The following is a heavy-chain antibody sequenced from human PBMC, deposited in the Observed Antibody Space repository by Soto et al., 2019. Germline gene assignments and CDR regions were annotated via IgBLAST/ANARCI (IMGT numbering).Heavy chain of an antibody. D-gene: IGHD6-13*01. J-gene: IGHJ4*02. Sequence: QLQLQESGPGLVKPSETLSLTCTVSGGSISSSSYYWGWIRQPPGQGLEWIGSIYYSGRTYYNPSLKSRVTISVDTSKNQFSLKLSSVTAADTAVYYCARLNLTAAANDYWGQGTLVTVSS. V-gene: IGHV4-39*01. CDR1: GGSISSSSYY. CDR2: IYYSGRT. CDR3: ARLNLTAAANDY.